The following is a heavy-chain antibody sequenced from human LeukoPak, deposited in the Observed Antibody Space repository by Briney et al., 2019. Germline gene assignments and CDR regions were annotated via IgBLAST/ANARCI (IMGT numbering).Heavy chain of an antibody. Sequence: GGSLRLSCAASGFTFSSYAMHWVRQAPGKGLEWVSAISGSGGSTYYADSVKGRFTISRDNSKNTLYLQMNSLRAEDTAVYYCAKDRGVGFSYYDSSGYLEYWGQGTLVTVSS. D-gene: IGHD3-22*01. CDR3: AKDRGVGFSYYDSSGYLEY. J-gene: IGHJ4*02. CDR1: GFTFSSYA. CDR2: ISGSGGST. V-gene: IGHV3-23*01.